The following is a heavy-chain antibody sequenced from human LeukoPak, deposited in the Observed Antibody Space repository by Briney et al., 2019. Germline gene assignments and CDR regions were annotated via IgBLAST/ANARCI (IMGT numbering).Heavy chain of an antibody. V-gene: IGHV3-66*01. J-gene: IGHJ4*02. D-gene: IGHD6-13*01. Sequence: GGSLRLSCAASGSTVSSNYMSWVRQAPGKGLEWVSVIYSGGSTYYADSVKGRFTISRDNSKNTLYLQMNSLRAEDTAVYYCARGSSSSWSRPVYFDYWGQGTLVTVSS. CDR2: IYSGGST. CDR3: ARGSSSSWSRPVYFDY. CDR1: GSTVSSNY.